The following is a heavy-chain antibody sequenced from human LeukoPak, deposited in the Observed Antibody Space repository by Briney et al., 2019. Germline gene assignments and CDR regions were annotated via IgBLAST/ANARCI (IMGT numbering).Heavy chain of an antibody. CDR2: ISGSGGST. CDR1: GFTFSSYA. V-gene: IGHV3-23*01. CDR3: AKDPDRGVRGVSDY. J-gene: IGHJ4*02. Sequence: PGGSLRLSCAASGFTFSSYAMSWVRQALGKGLEWVSAISGSGGSTYYADSVKGRFTISRDNSKNTPYLQMNSLRAEDTAVYYCAKDPDRGVRGVSDYWGQGTLVTVSS. D-gene: IGHD3-10*01.